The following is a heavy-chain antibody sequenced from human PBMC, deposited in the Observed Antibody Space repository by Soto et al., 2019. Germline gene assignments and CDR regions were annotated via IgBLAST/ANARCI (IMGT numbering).Heavy chain of an antibody. D-gene: IGHD3-3*01. CDR3: ARDGVGDFDFWSGYGPDY. Sequence: EVQLVESGGGLVKPGGSLRLSFTASGLTFSSYSMNWVRRAQGKGLEWVSSITTSGSYMYYLDSVKGRFTISRDNAKNSLYLQMNSLRAEDTAVYYCARDGVGDFDFWSGYGPDYWGQGTLVTVSS. CDR2: ITTSGSYM. J-gene: IGHJ4*02. CDR1: GLTFSSYS. V-gene: IGHV3-21*01.